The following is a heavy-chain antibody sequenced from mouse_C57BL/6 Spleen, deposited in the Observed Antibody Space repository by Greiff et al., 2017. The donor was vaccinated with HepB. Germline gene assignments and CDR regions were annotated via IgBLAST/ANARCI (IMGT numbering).Heavy chain of an antibody. V-gene: IGHV1-50*01. Sequence: QVQLQQSGAELVKPGASVKLSCKASGYTFTSYWMQWVKQRPGQGLEWIGEIDPSDSYTNYNQKFKGKATLTVDTSSSTAYMQLSSLTSEDSAVYYCARRYYGSSGGYFDYWGQGTTLTVSS. CDR2: IDPSDSYT. J-gene: IGHJ2*01. CDR1: GYTFTSYW. CDR3: ARRYYGSSGGYFDY. D-gene: IGHD1-1*01.